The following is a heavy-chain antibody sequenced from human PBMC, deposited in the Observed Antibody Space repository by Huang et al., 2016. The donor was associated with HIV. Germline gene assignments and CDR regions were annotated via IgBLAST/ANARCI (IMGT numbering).Heavy chain of an antibody. J-gene: IGHJ3*01. Sequence: QVQLQQWGAGLLKPSETLSLTCAVSGGSFSGYYWSLIRQPPGKGLEWIGQINHSGSTDYNPALKNRVTMSVDTSKNQFSLRLNSVSAADTAVYFCARPKLGAHDSFDVWGQGTMVTVSS. CDR1: GGSFSGYY. D-gene: IGHD1-26*01. CDR2: INHSGST. CDR3: ARPKLGAHDSFDV. V-gene: IGHV4-34*01.